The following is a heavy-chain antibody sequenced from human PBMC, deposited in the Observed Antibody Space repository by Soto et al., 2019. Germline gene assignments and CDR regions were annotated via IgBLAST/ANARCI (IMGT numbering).Heavy chain of an antibody. Sequence: GGSLRLSCEASGFTFSSYWMYWVRQAPGKGLVWVSRINSDGSTTSYADSVKGRFTISRDNAKNTLYLQMNSLRAEDTAVYYCARNYYYYYGMDVWGQGATVTVS. CDR1: GFTFSSYW. CDR3: ARNYYYYYGMDV. J-gene: IGHJ6*02. V-gene: IGHV3-74*01. CDR2: INSDGSTT.